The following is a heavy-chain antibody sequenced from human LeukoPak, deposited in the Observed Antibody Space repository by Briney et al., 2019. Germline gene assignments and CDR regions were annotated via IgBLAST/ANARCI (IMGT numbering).Heavy chain of an antibody. D-gene: IGHD3-9*01. V-gene: IGHV3-7*01. CDR2: IKQDGSEK. Sequence: GGSLRLSCAASGFTFSSYWMSWVRQAPGKGLEWVANIKQDGSEKYYVDSVKGRFTISRDNSKNTLYLQMNSLRAEDTAVYYCARDIDDILTGATGGMDVWGQGTTVTVSS. CDR1: GFTFSSYW. CDR3: ARDIDDILTGATGGMDV. J-gene: IGHJ6*02.